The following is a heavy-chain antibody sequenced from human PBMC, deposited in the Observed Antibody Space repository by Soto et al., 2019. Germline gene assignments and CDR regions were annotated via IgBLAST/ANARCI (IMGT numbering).Heavy chain of an antibody. V-gene: IGHV1-24*01. CDR2: FDPEDGET. Sequence: ASVKVSCKVSGYTLTELSMHWVRQAPGKGLEWMGGFDPEDGETIYAQKFQGRVTMTEDTSTDTAYMELSSLRSEDTAVYYCATVDSFSSSFPSVYYMDVWGKGTTVTVSS. CDR3: ATVDSFSSSFPSVYYMDV. CDR1: GYTLTELS. J-gene: IGHJ6*03. D-gene: IGHD6-13*01.